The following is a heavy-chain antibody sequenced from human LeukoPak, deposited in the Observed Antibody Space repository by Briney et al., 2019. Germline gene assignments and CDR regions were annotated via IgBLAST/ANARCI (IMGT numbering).Heavy chain of an antibody. Sequence: QTGRSLRLSCAASGFTFDDYAMHWVRQAPGKGLEWVSGISWNSGSIGYADSVKGRFTISRDNAKNSLYLQMNSLRAEDTALYYCAKGSRVVVVAALDYWGQGTLVTVSS. D-gene: IGHD2-15*01. J-gene: IGHJ4*02. V-gene: IGHV3-9*01. CDR1: GFTFDDYA. CDR2: ISWNSGSI. CDR3: AKGSRVVVVAALDY.